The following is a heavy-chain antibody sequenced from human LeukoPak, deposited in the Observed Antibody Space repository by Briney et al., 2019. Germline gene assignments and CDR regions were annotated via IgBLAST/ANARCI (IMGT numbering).Heavy chain of an antibody. CDR3: ARDSAPITMVVEVPAGFDY. J-gene: IGHJ4*02. D-gene: IGHD3-22*01. CDR1: GFTFSSYA. Sequence: GGSLRLSCAASGFTFSSYAMHWVRQAPGKGLEWVAVISYDGSNKYYADSVKGRFTISRDNSKNTLYLQMNSLRAEDTAMYYCARDSAPITMVVEVPAGFDYWGQGTQVTVSS. CDR2: ISYDGSNK. V-gene: IGHV3-30-3*01.